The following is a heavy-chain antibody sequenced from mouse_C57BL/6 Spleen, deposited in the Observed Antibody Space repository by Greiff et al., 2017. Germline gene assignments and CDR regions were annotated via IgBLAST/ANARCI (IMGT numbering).Heavy chain of an antibody. Sequence: EVQLVESGGGLVKPGGSLKLSCAASGFTFSSYAMSWVRQTPEKRLAWVATISDGGSYTYYPDNVKGRFTISRDNAKNNLYLQMSHLKSEDSAMYYCARAYYNDAMDYWGQGTSVTVSS. J-gene: IGHJ4*01. CDR2: ISDGGSYT. CDR3: ARAYYNDAMDY. D-gene: IGHD2-12*01. V-gene: IGHV5-4*01. CDR1: GFTFSSYA.